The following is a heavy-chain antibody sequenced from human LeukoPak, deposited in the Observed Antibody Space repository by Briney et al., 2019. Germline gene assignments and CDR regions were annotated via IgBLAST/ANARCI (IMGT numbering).Heavy chain of an antibody. D-gene: IGHD3-16*01. CDR1: GASISSGDYH. CDR3: ARGRRNTFITSKPKGYYYYGMDV. CDR2: INHSGST. J-gene: IGHJ6*02. V-gene: IGHV4-61*08. Sequence: PSETLSLTCTVSGASISSGDYHWNWIRQPPGKGLEWIGEINHSGSTNYNPSLKSRVTISVDTSKNQFSLKLSSVTAADTAVYYCARGRRNTFITSKPKGYYYYGMDVWGQGTTVTVSS.